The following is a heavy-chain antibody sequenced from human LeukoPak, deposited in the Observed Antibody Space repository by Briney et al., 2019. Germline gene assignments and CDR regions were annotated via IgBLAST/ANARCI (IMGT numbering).Heavy chain of an antibody. Sequence: GGSLRLSCAASGFTFSSSGMHWVRQAAGKGLEWVSIIYIGGTTSSSDSVKGRLTHYRGNSTNTPYLYVNSLRAEDTAVYYCARGSGVDVPGDAFDIWGQGTMVTVSS. CDR3: ARGSGVDVPGDAFDI. V-gene: IGHV3-53*01. J-gene: IGHJ3*02. D-gene: IGHD3-10*01. CDR2: IYIGGTT. CDR1: GFTFSSSG.